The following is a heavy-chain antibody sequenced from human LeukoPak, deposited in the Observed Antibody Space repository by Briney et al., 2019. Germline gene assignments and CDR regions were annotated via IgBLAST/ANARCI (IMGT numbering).Heavy chain of an antibody. Sequence: GGSLRLSCAASGFTFSSYAMSWVRQAPGKGLEWVSTVSGSGGTTYYPDSVKGRFTISRDNSKNTLYLQMNSLRAEDTAVYYCSKARDLAIVAAHFDYWGQGTLVTVSS. CDR1: GFTFSSYA. V-gene: IGHV3-23*01. D-gene: IGHD1-26*01. CDR2: VSGSGGTT. CDR3: SKARDLAIVAAHFDY. J-gene: IGHJ4*02.